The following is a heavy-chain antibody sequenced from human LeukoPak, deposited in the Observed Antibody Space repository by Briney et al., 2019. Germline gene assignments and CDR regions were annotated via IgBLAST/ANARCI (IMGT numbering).Heavy chain of an antibody. V-gene: IGHV4-59*11. CDR3: ARGRRGRYYDISRYNYFDY. Sequence: SETLSLTCTVSGGSISSHDWGRIRQPPGKGLEWIGYIYDSGRATYNPSLKSRVTISVDTSKDQVSLKVTSVTAADTAVYYCARGRRGRYYDISRYNYFDYWGQGTLVSVSS. J-gene: IGHJ4*02. CDR2: IYDSGRA. CDR1: GGSISSHD. D-gene: IGHD3-22*01.